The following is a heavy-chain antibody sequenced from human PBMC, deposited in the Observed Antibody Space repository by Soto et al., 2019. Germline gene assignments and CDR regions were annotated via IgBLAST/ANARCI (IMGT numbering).Heavy chain of an antibody. CDR3: ARQGGYCSSTNCYGYYAMDV. CDR1: GGSISSYY. D-gene: IGHD2-2*01. CDR2: IHYSGST. Sequence: SETLSLTCTVSGGSISSYYWSWIRQPPGKGLEWIGYIHYSGSTDYNPSLKSRVTISVDTSKNQFSLRVTSVTAADTALYYCARQGGYCSSTNCYGYYAMDVWGQGTTVTVSS. V-gene: IGHV4-59*08. J-gene: IGHJ6*02.